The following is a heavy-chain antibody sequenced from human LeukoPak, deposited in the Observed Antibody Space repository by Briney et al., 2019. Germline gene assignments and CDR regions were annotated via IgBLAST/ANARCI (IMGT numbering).Heavy chain of an antibody. D-gene: IGHD3-22*01. CDR3: ARVALTTYYYDSSGPYSSWFDP. J-gene: IGHJ5*02. CDR1: GDSVSSNSAA. Sequence: SQTLPLTCAISGDSVSSNSAAWNWIRQSPSRGLEWLGRTYYRSKWYNDYAVSVKSRITINPDTSKNQFSLQLNSVTPEDTAVYYCARVALTTYYYDSSGPYSSWFDPWGQGTLVTVSS. V-gene: IGHV6-1*01. CDR2: TYYRSKWYN.